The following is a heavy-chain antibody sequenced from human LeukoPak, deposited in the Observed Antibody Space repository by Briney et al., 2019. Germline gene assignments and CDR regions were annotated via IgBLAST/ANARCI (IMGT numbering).Heavy chain of an antibody. J-gene: IGHJ4*02. CDR1: GFTFSSYT. CDR2: ISGSGGST. V-gene: IGHV3-23*01. CDR3: AKHYYYDSSGYYQFGNY. Sequence: GGSLRLSCAASGFTFSSYTMSWVRQAPGKGLEWVSAISGSGGSTYYADSVKGRFTISRDNSKNTLYLQMNSLRAEDTAVYYCAKHYYYDSSGYYQFGNYWGQGTLVTVSS. D-gene: IGHD3-22*01.